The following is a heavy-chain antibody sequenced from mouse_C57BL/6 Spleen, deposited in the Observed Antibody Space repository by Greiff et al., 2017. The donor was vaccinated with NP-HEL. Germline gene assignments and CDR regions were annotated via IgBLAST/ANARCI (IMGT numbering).Heavy chain of an antibody. CDR1: GFSFNTYA. Sequence: EVKLMESGGGLVQPKGSLKLSCAASGFSFNTYAMNWVRQAPGKGLEWVARIRSKSNNYATYYADSVKDRFTISRDDSESMLYLQMNNLKTEDTAMYYCVRQGIYYYGSGFAYWGQGTLVTVSA. CDR3: VRQGIYYYGSGFAY. D-gene: IGHD1-1*01. J-gene: IGHJ3*01. CDR2: IRSKSNNYAT. V-gene: IGHV10-1*01.